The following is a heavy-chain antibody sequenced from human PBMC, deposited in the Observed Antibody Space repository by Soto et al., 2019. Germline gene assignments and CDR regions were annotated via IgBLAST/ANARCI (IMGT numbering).Heavy chain of an antibody. V-gene: IGHV3-23*01. J-gene: IGHJ4*02. D-gene: IGHD3-10*01. CDR3: AKDRIGTPHYYFDY. CDR2: ISGSGGST. Sequence: GESLKISCAASGFTFSSYAMTWVRQAPGKGLEWVSGISGSGGSTYYADSVKGRFTISRDNSKNTLYLQMNSLRAEDTAVYYCAKDRIGTPHYYFDYWGQGTLVTVSS. CDR1: GFTFSSYA.